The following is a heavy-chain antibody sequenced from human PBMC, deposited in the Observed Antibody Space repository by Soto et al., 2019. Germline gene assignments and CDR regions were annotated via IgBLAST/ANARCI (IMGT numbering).Heavy chain of an antibody. J-gene: IGHJ4*02. Sequence: PGESLKISCQGSGYSFTSFWIAWVRQMPGKGLEWMGIIYPGDSDTTYSPSFQGQVTISADKSISTAYLQWSSLKASDTAMYYCVRHAPRYCRGGTCYKDFDYWGQGTQVTVSS. CDR3: VRHAPRYCRGGTCYKDFDY. CDR1: GYSFTSFW. D-gene: IGHD2-15*01. CDR2: IYPGDSDT. V-gene: IGHV5-51*01.